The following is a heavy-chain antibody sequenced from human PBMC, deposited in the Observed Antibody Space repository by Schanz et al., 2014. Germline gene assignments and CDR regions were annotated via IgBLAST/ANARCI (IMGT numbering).Heavy chain of an antibody. CDR1: GFTVSSNY. CDR2: IYSGGST. CDR3: ARENLNWEAFDI. D-gene: IGHD7-27*01. J-gene: IGHJ3*02. V-gene: IGHV3-53*01. Sequence: EVQLVESGGGLIQPGGSLRLSCAASGFTVSSNYMSWVRQAPGKGLEWVAVIYSGGSTFYTDSVKGRFTISRDNAKNSLYLEMTSLRGEDTAVYYCARENLNWEAFDIWGQGTVVTVSS.